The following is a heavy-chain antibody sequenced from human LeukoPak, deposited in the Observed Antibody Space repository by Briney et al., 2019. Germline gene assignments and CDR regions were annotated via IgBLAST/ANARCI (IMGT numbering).Heavy chain of an antibody. CDR1: GGSFSGYY. CDR3: ARRSNSGYDF. CDR2: INHSGST. V-gene: IGHV4-34*01. Sequence: SETLSLTCAVYGGSFSGYYWSWLRQPPGKGLEWIGEINHSGSTNYNPSLKSRVTISVNTSKNHFTLKLSSVTGADTAVYYGARRSNSGYDFWGQGTLVTVSS. D-gene: IGHD5-12*01. J-gene: IGHJ4*02.